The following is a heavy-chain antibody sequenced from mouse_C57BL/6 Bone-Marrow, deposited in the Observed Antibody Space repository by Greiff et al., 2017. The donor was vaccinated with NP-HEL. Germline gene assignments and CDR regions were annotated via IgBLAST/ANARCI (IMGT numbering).Heavy chain of an antibody. D-gene: IGHD1-1*01. CDR3: EREGYYGSRRYFDV. J-gene: IGHJ1*03. CDR2: IDPSDSYT. Sequence: QVQLKQPGAELVRPGTSVKLSCKASGYTFTSYWMHWVKQRPGQGLEWIGVIDPSDSYTNYNQKFKGKATLTVDTSSSTAYMQLSSMTSEDSAVYYCEREGYYGSRRYFDVWGTGTTVTVAS. V-gene: IGHV1-59*01. CDR1: GYTFTSYW.